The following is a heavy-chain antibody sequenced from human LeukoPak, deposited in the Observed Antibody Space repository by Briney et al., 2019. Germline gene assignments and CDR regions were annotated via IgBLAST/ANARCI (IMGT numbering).Heavy chain of an antibody. CDR2: FKTKYNQV. CDR1: GFTFSDYA. D-gene: IGHD4-11*01. J-gene: IGHJ4*02. CDR3: ARSVPDYTRFDY. V-gene: IGHV3-23*05. Sequence: PGGSLRLSCVASGFTFSDYAMNWVRQAPGKGLVWVSTFKTKYNQVYYAESVRGRFTTSTDNSRNTVFLQMNSLRADDTALYYCARSVPDYTRFDYWGQGALVTVSS.